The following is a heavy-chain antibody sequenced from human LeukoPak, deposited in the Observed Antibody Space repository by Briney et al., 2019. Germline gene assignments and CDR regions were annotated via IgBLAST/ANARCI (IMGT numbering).Heavy chain of an antibody. D-gene: IGHD6-13*01. CDR1: GFIFSTYS. J-gene: IGHJ4*02. V-gene: IGHV3-48*01. CDR2: ISSSSSTI. Sequence: PGGSLRLSCAASGFIFSTYSMNWVRQAPGKGLEWVSYISSSSSTIYYADSVKGRFTISRDNSKNTLYLQMNSLRAEDTAVYYCARAQGAAVHYFDYWGQGTLVTVSS. CDR3: ARAQGAAVHYFDY.